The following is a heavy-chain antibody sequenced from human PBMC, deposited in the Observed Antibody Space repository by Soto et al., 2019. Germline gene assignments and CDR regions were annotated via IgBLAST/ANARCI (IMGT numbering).Heavy chain of an antibody. CDR3: ARDRAGSTYNWFDP. CDR1: GGSISSYY. J-gene: IGHJ5*02. CDR2: IYYSGST. D-gene: IGHD6-13*01. V-gene: IGHV4-59*01. Sequence: QVQLQESGPGLVKPSETLSLTCTVSGGSISSYYWSWIRQPPGKGLEWIGHIYYSGSTNYNPSLKSRVTISLDTSNNQCSLKLSSVTAADTAVYYCARDRAGSTYNWFDPWGQGTLVTVSS.